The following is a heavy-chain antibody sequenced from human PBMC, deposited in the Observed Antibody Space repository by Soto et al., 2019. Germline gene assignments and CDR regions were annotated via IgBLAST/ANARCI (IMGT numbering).Heavy chain of an antibody. CDR3: AKPFGTDYHGGAFDI. V-gene: IGHV3-23*01. CDR1: GFTFSSYA. Sequence: PGGSLRLSCAASGFTFSSYAMDWVRQAPGKGLEWVSAIAGSAGRKYYAGSVKGRFTISRDNSKNAMYLQMNSLRAEDTAVYYCAKPFGTDYHGGAFDIWGQGTMVTVSS. CDR2: IAGSAGRK. J-gene: IGHJ3*02. D-gene: IGHD3-16*01.